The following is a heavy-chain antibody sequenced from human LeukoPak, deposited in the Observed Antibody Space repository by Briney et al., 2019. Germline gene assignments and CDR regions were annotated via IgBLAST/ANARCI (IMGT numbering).Heavy chain of an antibody. CDR1: GFTFSSYS. D-gene: IGHD2-15*01. CDR2: ISSSSSYI. J-gene: IGHJ4*02. CDR3: ARDRRYCSGGSCQSYSYFDY. Sequence: GGSLRLSCAVSGFTFSSYSMNWVCHAPGKGLEWVSSISSSSSYIYYADSVKGRFTISRDNAKNSLYLQMNSLRAEDTAVYYCARDRRYCSGGSCQSYSYFDYWGQGTLVTVSS. V-gene: IGHV3-21*01.